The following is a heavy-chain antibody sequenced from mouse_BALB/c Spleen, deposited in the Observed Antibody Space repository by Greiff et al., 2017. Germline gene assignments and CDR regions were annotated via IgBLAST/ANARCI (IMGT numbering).Heavy chain of an antibody. CDR2: IYPGDGDT. CDR3: AREDTTATGGYWYFDV. J-gene: IGHJ1*01. V-gene: IGHV1-80*01. D-gene: IGHD1-2*01. Sequence: VQLQQSGAELVRPGSSVKISCKASGYAFSSYWMNWVKQRPGQGLEWIGQIYPGDGDTNYNGKFKGKATLTADKSSSTAYMQLSSLTSEDSAVYFCAREDTTATGGYWYFDVWGAGTTVTVSS. CDR1: GYAFSSYW.